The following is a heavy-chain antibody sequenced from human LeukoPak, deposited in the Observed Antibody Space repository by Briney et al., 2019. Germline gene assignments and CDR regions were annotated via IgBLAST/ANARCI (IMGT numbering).Heavy chain of an antibody. J-gene: IGHJ4*02. V-gene: IGHV3-23*01. CDR2: ITTSDGNT. CDR1: GFTFSSYT. CDR3: AKDGGLWVSAHWGDS. Sequence: GSLRLSCAASGFTFSSYTMSWVRQAPGKGLEWVSTITTSDGNTYYADSVKGRFTVSRDNSKNTLFLQMNSLRAEDSAVYYCAKDGGLWVSAHWGDSWGRGTLVTVSS. D-gene: IGHD7-27*01.